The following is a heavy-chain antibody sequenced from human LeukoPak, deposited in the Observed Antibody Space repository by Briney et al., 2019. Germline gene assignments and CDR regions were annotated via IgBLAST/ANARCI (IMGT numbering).Heavy chain of an antibody. J-gene: IGHJ4*02. Sequence: ASVKVSCKASGYTFTSYGISWVRQAPGQGLEWMGWISAYNGDTKYVQKLQGRVTVTTDTSTTTAYMELRSLSSDDTAIYYCARRPGYDKRMSSLDYWGQGTLVTVSS. CDR2: ISAYNGDT. V-gene: IGHV1-18*01. CDR3: ARRPGYDKRMSSLDY. CDR1: GYTFTSYG. D-gene: IGHD5-12*01.